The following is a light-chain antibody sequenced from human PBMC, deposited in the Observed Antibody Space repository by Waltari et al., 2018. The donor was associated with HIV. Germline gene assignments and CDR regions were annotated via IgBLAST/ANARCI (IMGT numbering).Light chain of an antibody. CDR2: NAS. Sequence: DIHMTQFPSTLSAFLGDRVTITCRASQGVGSWLAWYQHKTGKAPKHLIHNASGLESGVSSRFSCSGSDTEFTLIIDSLEPDDFATYYCQQYNTVPSFGQGTRLEMK. CDR1: QGVGSW. J-gene: IGKJ5*01. CDR3: QQYNTVPS. V-gene: IGKV1-5*03.